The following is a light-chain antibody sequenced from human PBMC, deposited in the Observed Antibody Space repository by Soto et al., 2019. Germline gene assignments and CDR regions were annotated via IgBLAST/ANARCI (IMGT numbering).Light chain of an antibody. CDR3: QQYGTSESR. CDR1: QSLTNSF. J-gene: IGKJ5*01. CDR2: DTS. V-gene: IGKV3-20*01. Sequence: EFVLTQSPGTLSLSPGERATLSCRASQSLTNSFIAWYQQRPGQAPRLLIYDTSSRASGIPDRFSGSGSGTDFTLTIRTLESEDSALFYCQQYGTSESRVAQGTRLGIK.